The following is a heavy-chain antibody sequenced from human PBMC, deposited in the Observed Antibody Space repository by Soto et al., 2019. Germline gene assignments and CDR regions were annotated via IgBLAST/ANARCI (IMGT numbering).Heavy chain of an antibody. V-gene: IGHV4-30-4*01. CDR1: GGSISSGDYY. J-gene: IGHJ6*02. D-gene: IGHD3-3*01. CDR2: IYYSGST. Sequence: QVQLQESGPGLVKPSQTLSLTCTVSGGSISSGDYYWSWIRQPPGKGLEWIGYIYYSGSTYYNPSLKRRFTISVDTSKNQFSLKLSSVSAADTAVYYCARDRRFLELKPRWGMDVWGQGTTVTVSS. CDR3: ARDRRFLELKPRWGMDV.